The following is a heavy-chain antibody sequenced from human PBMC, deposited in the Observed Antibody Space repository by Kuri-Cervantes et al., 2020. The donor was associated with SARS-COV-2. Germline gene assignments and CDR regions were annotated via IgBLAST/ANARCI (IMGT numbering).Heavy chain of an antibody. CDR3: ARDLRLGKSLDY. Sequence: GGSLRLSCVGTGFTFSGYTMNWVRQAPGKALQWVSSISGSGNYIYYVDSVKGRFTVSRDSAKNSLYLQMSSLRAEDTAVYYCARDLRLGKSLDYWGQGTLVTVSS. CDR1: GFTFSGYT. J-gene: IGHJ4*02. V-gene: IGHV3-21*01. D-gene: IGHD7-27*01. CDR2: ISGSGNYI.